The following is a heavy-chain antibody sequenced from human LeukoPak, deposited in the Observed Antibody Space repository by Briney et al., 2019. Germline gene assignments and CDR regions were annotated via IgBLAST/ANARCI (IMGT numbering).Heavy chain of an antibody. Sequence: SETLPLTCTVSGGYISSYYWSWLRQPPGKGLAWVGYIYYSGSTNYNPSLKGGVTISVDTSKNQFALKLSSVTAADTAVYYCARCGGKLEPPSLWGQGTLVTVS. V-gene: IGHV4-59*08. CDR3: ARCGGKLEPPSL. CDR2: IYYSGST. J-gene: IGHJ4*02. D-gene: IGHD1-14*01. CDR1: GGYISSYY.